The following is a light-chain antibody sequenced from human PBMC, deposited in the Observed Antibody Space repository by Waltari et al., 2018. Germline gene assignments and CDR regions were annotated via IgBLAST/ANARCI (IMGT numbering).Light chain of an antibody. CDR3: LQLNSYPWT. J-gene: IGKJ1*01. CDR1: QGSGND. Sequence: DIQMTQSPSSLSASVGDRVTITCRASQGSGNDLGWYQQKPGKAPKRLIYDVSSLQSGVPSRFSGSGSGTEFTLTISSLQPEVFATYYCLQLNSYPWTFGQGTKVEIK. V-gene: IGKV1-17*01. CDR2: DVS.